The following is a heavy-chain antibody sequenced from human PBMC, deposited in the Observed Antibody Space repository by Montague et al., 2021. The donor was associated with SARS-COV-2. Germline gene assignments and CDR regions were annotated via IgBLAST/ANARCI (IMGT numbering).Heavy chain of an antibody. Sequence: SETLSLTCTVSGGSISSNYWSWIRQPPGKGLEWIGYIYYSGSTNYNPSLKSRVTISVDTSKNQFPLKLSSVTAADTAVYYCARVERGYYYGLGVSAHFDYWGQGTLVTVSS. CDR1: GGSISSNY. CDR2: IYYSGST. J-gene: IGHJ4*02. V-gene: IGHV4-59*01. D-gene: IGHD3-10*01. CDR3: ARVERGYYYGLGVSAHFDY.